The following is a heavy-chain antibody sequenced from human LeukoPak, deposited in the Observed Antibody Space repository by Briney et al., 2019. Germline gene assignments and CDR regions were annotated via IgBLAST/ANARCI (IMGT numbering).Heavy chain of an antibody. Sequence: GGSLRLSCAASGFTFRSYPMTWVRQAPGKGLEWVSAISGSGGSTYYADSVKGRFTISRDDSKNTLYLQMNSLRVDDTAVYYCAKDLVSAAAGDYWGQGTLVTVSS. CDR3: AKDLVSAAAGDY. D-gene: IGHD6-13*01. V-gene: IGHV3-23*01. CDR1: GFTFRSYP. CDR2: ISGSGGST. J-gene: IGHJ4*02.